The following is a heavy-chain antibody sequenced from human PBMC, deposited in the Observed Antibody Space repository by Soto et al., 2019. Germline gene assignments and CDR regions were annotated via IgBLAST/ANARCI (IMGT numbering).Heavy chain of an antibody. D-gene: IGHD5-18*01. CDR1: GDSVSSNSAA. CDR3: ATETAMVSNYYYYMGV. Sequence: PSQTLSLTCAISGDSVSSNSAAWNWIRQSPSRGLEWLGRTYYRSKWYNDYAVSVKSRITINPDTSKNQFSLQLNSVTPEDTAVYYCATETAMVSNYYYYMGVWGKGTTVTVSS. CDR2: TYYRSKWYN. V-gene: IGHV6-1*01. J-gene: IGHJ6*03.